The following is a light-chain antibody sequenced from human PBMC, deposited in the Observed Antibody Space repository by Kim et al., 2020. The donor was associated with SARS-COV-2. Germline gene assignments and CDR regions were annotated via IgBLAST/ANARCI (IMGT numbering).Light chain of an antibody. J-gene: IGKJ2*01. CDR3: QQYVSSPPYT. V-gene: IGKV3-20*01. Sequence: EIVLTQAPGTLSLSPGERATLSCRASRTVNSGYLAWYQQKPGQAPRLLIYGASSRATGIPDRFSGSGSGTDFTLTISRLEPEDFAVYYCQQYVSSPPYTFGQGTKLEIK. CDR2: GAS. CDR1: RTVNSGY.